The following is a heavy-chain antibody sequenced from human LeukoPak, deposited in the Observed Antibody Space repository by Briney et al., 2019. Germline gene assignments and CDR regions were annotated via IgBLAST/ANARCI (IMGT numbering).Heavy chain of an antibody. J-gene: IGHJ4*02. CDR2: ISYDGSNK. CDR3: AKLDSSSWGFDY. Sequence: GRSLRLSCAASGFTFSSYGMHWVRQAPGKGLEWVAVISYDGSNKYYADSVKGRFTISRDNSKNTLYLQMSSLRAEDTAVYYCAKLDSSSWGFDYWGQGTLVTVSS. CDR1: GFTFSSYG. D-gene: IGHD6-13*01. V-gene: IGHV3-30*18.